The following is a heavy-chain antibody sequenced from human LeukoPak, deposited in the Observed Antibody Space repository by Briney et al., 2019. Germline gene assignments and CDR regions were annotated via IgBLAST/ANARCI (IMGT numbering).Heavy chain of an antibody. CDR1: GFTLSYYW. J-gene: IGHJ5*02. Sequence: GGSLRLSCAASGFTLSYYWMHWVRHGPGKGMVWVSTINGDGSRTKYADSVKGRFNISRDKAKNKLYLEMNSLRVEDTAVYYCARDPRNKGFDPWGQGTLVTVSS. CDR3: ARDPRNKGFDP. V-gene: IGHV3-74*01. CDR2: INGDGSRT. D-gene: IGHD1/OR15-1a*01.